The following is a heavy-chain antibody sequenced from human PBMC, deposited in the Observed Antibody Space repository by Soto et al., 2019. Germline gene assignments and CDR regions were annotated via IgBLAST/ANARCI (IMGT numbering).Heavy chain of an antibody. Sequence: EVQLLESGGGLVQPAESLRLSCAASGFTFSSYAMSWVRQAPGKGLEGVSALSGSGGSPYYADSVKGRFTISRDNSKNTLLLQMNSLRADDTAVYYCAKATVTTRGAFDIWGQGTMVTVSS. CDR3: AKATVTTRGAFDI. D-gene: IGHD4-17*01. J-gene: IGHJ3*02. CDR2: LSGSGGSP. V-gene: IGHV3-23*01. CDR1: GFTFSSYA.